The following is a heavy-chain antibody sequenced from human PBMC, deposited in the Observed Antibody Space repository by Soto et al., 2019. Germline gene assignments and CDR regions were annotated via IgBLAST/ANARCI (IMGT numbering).Heavy chain of an antibody. D-gene: IGHD2-21*02. CDR2: IGDAVM. Sequence: LRLSCAASGFTFSDNYMSWIRQAPGKGLEWVSYIGDAVMYYADSVKGRFTISRDNAKSSLYLQMNSLRAEDTAVYYCARVALAAGDLDFWGQGSLVTVS. CDR1: GFTFSDNY. CDR3: ARVALAAGDLDF. J-gene: IGHJ4*02. V-gene: IGHV3-11*01.